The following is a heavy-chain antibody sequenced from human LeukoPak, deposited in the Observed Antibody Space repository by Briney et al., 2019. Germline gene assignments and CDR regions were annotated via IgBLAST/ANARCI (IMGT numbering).Heavy chain of an antibody. CDR1: GFTFDDYS. CDR3: AKGRDKYQLLSKNWFDP. D-gene: IGHD2-2*01. J-gene: IGHJ5*02. CDR2: ISWNSGSI. Sequence: GRSLRLSCAASGFTFDDYSMHWVRQAPGKGLEWVSGISWNSGSIGYADSVKGRFTISRDNAKNSLYLQMNSLRAEDTALYYCAKGRDKYQLLSKNWFDPWGQGTLVTVSS. V-gene: IGHV3-9*01.